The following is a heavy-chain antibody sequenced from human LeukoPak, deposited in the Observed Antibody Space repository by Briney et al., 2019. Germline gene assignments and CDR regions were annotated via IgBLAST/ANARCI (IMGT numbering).Heavy chain of an antibody. V-gene: IGHV3-48*01. CDR1: GFTFSSYS. CDR2: ISSSSSTI. D-gene: IGHD3-22*01. CDR3: AKDPDYYDSSGSY. J-gene: IGHJ4*02. Sequence: PGGSLRLSCAASGFTFSSYSMNWVRQAPGKGLEWVSYISSSSSTIYYADSVKGRFTISRDNSKNTLYLQMNSLRAEDTAVYYCAKDPDYYDSSGSYWGQGTLVTVSS.